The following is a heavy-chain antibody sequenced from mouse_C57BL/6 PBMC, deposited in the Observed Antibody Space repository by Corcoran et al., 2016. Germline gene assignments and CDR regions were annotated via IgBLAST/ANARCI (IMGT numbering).Heavy chain of an antibody. CDR2: INTYSGVP. D-gene: IGHD2-5*01. CDR1: GYTFTTYG. CDR3: ARAYSNYYAMDY. Sequence: QIQLVQSGPELKKPGETVKISCKASGYTFTTYGMSWVKQAPGKGLKWMGWINTYSGVPTYADDFKGRFAFSLETSASTAYLKINNLKNEDTATYFCARAYSNYYAMDYLGQGTSVTVSS. J-gene: IGHJ4*01. V-gene: IGHV9-3*01.